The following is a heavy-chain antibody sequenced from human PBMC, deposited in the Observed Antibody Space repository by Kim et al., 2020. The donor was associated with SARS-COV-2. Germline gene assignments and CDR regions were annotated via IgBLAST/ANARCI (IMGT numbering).Heavy chain of an antibody. J-gene: IGHJ4*02. Sequence: SETLSLTCAVYGGSFSGYYWSWIRQPPGKGLEWIGEINHSGSTNYNPSLKSRVTISVDTSKNQFSLKLSSVTAADTAVYYCAREGVSGSYLLWGQGTLVTVSS. CDR1: GGSFSGYY. CDR2: INHSGST. D-gene: IGHD3-10*01. V-gene: IGHV4-34*01. CDR3: AREGVSGSYLL.